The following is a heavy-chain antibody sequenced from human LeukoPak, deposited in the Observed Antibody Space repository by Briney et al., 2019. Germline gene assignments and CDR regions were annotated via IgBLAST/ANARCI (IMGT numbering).Heavy chain of an antibody. Sequence: SETLSLTCTVSGGSISSGGYYWSWIRQHPGKGLEWIGYIYYSGSTYYNPSLKSRVTISVDTSKNQFSLKLSSVTAADTAVYYCARWGGYSGYDLGRYFDYWGQGTLVTVSS. J-gene: IGHJ4*02. CDR3: ARWGGYSGYDLGRYFDY. CDR2: IYYSGST. V-gene: IGHV4-31*03. D-gene: IGHD5-12*01. CDR1: GGSISSGGYY.